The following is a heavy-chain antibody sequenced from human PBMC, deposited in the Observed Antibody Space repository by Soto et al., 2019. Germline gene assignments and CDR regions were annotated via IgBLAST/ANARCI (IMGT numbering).Heavy chain of an antibody. D-gene: IGHD3-3*01. CDR2: ISPYNGNT. CDR3: ARGYYDFWSGYLTPNWFDP. Sequence: ASVKVSCKASGYTFTSYGISCVRQAPGQGLEWMGWISPYNGNTNYAQKLQDRVTMTTDTSTSTAYMELRSLRSDDTAVYYCARGYYDFWSGYLTPNWFDPWGQGTLVTVSS. J-gene: IGHJ5*02. CDR1: GYTFTSYG. V-gene: IGHV1-18*04.